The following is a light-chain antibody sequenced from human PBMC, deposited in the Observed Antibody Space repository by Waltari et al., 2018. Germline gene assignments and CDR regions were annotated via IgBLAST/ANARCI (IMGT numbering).Light chain of an antibody. V-gene: IGLV2-11*01. CDR3: CSYVGSNTYWV. CDR1: SNDVGGYNY. CDR2: DIN. Sequence: QSALTQPRSVSGSPGQSVTISCTGTSNDVGGYNYVSWYQQHPDKAPKLIIYDINKRPSGVPDRFSGSNSGNTASLTISGLQAEDEADYYCCSYVGSNTYWVFGGGTKLTVL. J-gene: IGLJ3*02.